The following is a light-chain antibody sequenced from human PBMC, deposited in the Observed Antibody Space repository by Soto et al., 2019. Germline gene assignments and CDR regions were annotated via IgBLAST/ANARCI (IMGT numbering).Light chain of an antibody. CDR2: GAS. V-gene: IGKV3-20*01. Sequence: ISLSQPQRTLTLSPGYRATLSCRASQTISRIYLAWYQQKPGQAPRLLIYGASSRATGIPDRFSGSGSGTDFTLTIGRVEPEDFAVYYCQQYGSSSITFGQGTRLEIK. CDR1: QTISRIY. CDR3: QQYGSSSIT. J-gene: IGKJ5*01.